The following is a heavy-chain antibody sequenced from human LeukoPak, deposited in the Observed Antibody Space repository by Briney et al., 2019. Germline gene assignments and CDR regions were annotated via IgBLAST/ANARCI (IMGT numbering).Heavy chain of an antibody. J-gene: IGHJ4*02. Sequence: GGSLRLSCAASGFTFSSYWMSWVRQAPGKGLEWVANIKQDGSEKYYVDSVKGRFTISRDNSKNTLYLQMNSLRAEDTAVYYCARATSGMTIFDYWGQGTLVTVSS. CDR1: GFTFSSYW. CDR3: ARATSGMTIFDY. D-gene: IGHD4/OR15-4a*01. V-gene: IGHV3-7*01. CDR2: IKQDGSEK.